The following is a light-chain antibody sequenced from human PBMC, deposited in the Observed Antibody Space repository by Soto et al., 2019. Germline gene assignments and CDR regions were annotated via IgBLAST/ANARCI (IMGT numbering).Light chain of an antibody. CDR3: SSYTTSSTRV. CDR1: SSDVGIYNY. J-gene: IGLJ1*01. CDR2: EVS. Sequence: QSALTQPASVSGSPGQSIAISCTGSSSDVGIYNYVSWYQQHPGKVPKLIIYEVSNRPSGVSNRFSGSKSGNTASLTISGLQAEDEADYYCSSYTTSSTRVLGTGNKVTVL. V-gene: IGLV2-14*01.